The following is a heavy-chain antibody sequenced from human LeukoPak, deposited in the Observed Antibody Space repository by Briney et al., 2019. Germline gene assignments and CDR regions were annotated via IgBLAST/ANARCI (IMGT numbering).Heavy chain of an antibody. J-gene: IGHJ5*02. V-gene: IGHV3-30*03. Sequence: GGSLRLSCAASGFTFSSYGMHWVRQAPGKGLEWVAVISYDGSNKYYADSAKGRFTISRDNSKNTLYLQMNSLRAEDTAVYYCARERGNSWFAFDLWGQGTRVTVSS. CDR3: ARERGNSWFAFDL. CDR1: GFTFSSYG. D-gene: IGHD6-13*01. CDR2: ISYDGSNK.